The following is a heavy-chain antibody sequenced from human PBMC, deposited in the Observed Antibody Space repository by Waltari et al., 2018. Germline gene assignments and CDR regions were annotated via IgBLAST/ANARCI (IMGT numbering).Heavy chain of an antibody. CDR1: GFTFSDYE. CDR2: IGPSGTTR. Sequence: EVQLVESGGGLVQRGGSLRLSCTGSGFTFSDYEMNWVRQAPGKGLEWIAYIGPSGTTRYYADSVKGRFLSSRDSAKNSLYLQMTSLRVEDTAVYYCAREGVQLWVPLDYWGQGTLVTVAS. J-gene: IGHJ4*02. V-gene: IGHV3-48*03. CDR3: AREGVQLWVPLDY. D-gene: IGHD1-1*01.